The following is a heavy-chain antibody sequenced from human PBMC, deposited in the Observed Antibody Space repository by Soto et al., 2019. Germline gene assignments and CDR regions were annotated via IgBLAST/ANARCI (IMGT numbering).Heavy chain of an antibody. CDR2: INPSGGST. CDR1: GYTFTSYY. Sequence: GASVKVSCKASGYTFTSYYMHWVRQAPGQGLEWMGIINPSGGSTSYAQKFQVRVTMTRDTSTSTVYMELSSLRSEDTAVYYCARVESSGYYGYWGQGTLVTVSS. D-gene: IGHD3-22*01. CDR3: ARVESSGYYGY. J-gene: IGHJ4*02. V-gene: IGHV1-46*01.